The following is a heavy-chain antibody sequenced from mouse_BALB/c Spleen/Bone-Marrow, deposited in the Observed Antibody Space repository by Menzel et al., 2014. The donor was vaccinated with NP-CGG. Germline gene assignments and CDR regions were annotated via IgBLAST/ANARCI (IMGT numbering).Heavy chain of an antibody. CDR1: GNSFTANN. Sequence: VHVKQSEPELEKPGASVKISCKASGNSFTANNMNWVKQSNGKSLEWIGNIDLYYGGTSYNQKFKGKATLTVDKSSSTAYMQLKSLTSEDSAVYYCARSRYDGTYWYFDVWGAGTTVTVSS. V-gene: IGHV1-39*01. CDR3: ARSRYDGTYWYFDV. J-gene: IGHJ1*01. CDR2: IDLYYGGT. D-gene: IGHD2-14*01.